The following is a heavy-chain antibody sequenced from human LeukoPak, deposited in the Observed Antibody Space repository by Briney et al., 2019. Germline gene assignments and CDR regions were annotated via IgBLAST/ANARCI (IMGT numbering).Heavy chain of an antibody. CDR1: GFTLSTYW. CDR2: INQDASKI. J-gene: IGHJ4*02. D-gene: IGHD2-21*02. Sequence: HPGGSLRLSCAASGFTLSTYWMNWYRQAPGKRLEWVGNINQDASKINYVDSVRGRFTISRDNAKNSLYLQMNSLRAEDTAVYYCATDRDNSDWQRRFDSWGQGTLVTVSS. V-gene: IGHV3-7*01. CDR3: ATDRDNSDWQRRFDS.